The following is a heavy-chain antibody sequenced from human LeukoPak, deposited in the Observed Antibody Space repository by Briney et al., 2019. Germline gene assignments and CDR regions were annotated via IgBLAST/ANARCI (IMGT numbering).Heavy chain of an antibody. J-gene: IGHJ4*02. D-gene: IGHD3-3*01. CDR2: ISSNGGST. Sequence: PGGSLRLSCAASGFTFSSYAMHWVRQAPGKGPEYVSAISSNGGSTYYANSVKGRFTISRDNSKNTLYLQMGSLRAEDMAVYYCARAVLRFLEWFRGYYFDYWGQGTLVTVSS. CDR1: GFTFSSYA. V-gene: IGHV3-64*01. CDR3: ARAVLRFLEWFRGYYFDY.